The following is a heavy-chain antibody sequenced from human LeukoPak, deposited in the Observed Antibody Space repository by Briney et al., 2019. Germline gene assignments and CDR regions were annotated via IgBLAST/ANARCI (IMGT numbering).Heavy chain of an antibody. CDR1: GGTFSSYA. J-gene: IGHJ4*02. V-gene: IGHV1-69*13. Sequence: ASVKVSCKASGGTFSSYAISWVRQAPGQGLEWMGGIIPIFGTANYAQKFQGRVTITADESTSTAYMELSSLRSGDTAVYYCARTMVRGVIDYWGQGTLVTVSS. CDR3: ARTMVRGVIDY. D-gene: IGHD3-10*01. CDR2: IIPIFGTA.